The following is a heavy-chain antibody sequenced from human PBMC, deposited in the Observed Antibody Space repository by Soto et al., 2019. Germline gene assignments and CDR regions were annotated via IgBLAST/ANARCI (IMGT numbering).Heavy chain of an antibody. CDR2: ISAYNGNT. Sequence: ASVKVSCKASGYTFTSYGISWVRQAPGQGLEWMGWISAYNGNTNYAQKLQGRVTMTTDTSTSTAYVELRSLRSDDTAGYYCARVGPLLLWFGESPTYYYYGMDVWGQGTTVTVSS. CDR3: ARVGPLLLWFGESPTYYYYGMDV. V-gene: IGHV1-18*01. CDR1: GYTFTSYG. D-gene: IGHD3-10*01. J-gene: IGHJ6*02.